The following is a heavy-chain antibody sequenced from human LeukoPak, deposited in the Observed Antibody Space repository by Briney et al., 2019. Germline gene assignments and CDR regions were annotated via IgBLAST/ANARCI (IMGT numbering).Heavy chain of an antibody. J-gene: IGHJ4*02. Sequence: PGGSLRLSCAASGFTFSSYEMNWVRQAPGKGLEWVSYISSSGSTIYYADSVRGRFTISRDNAKNSLYLQMNSLRAEDTAVYYCARTYYDILTGFFSLPTFDYWGQGTLVTVSS. CDR3: ARTYYDILTGFFSLPTFDY. CDR1: GFTFSSYE. D-gene: IGHD3-9*01. V-gene: IGHV3-48*03. CDR2: ISSSGSTI.